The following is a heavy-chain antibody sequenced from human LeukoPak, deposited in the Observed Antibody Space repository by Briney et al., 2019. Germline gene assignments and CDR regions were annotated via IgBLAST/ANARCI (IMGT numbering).Heavy chain of an antibody. CDR3: ARSLSTAGIDY. V-gene: IGHV4-38-2*01. CDR1: GYSISTGRY. D-gene: IGHD2-2*01. CDR2: IYHSGST. J-gene: IGHJ4*02. Sequence: SETLSLTCAVSGYSISTGRYWGWIRQPRGKGLEWIGSIYHSGSTYYNPSLKSRVTISVDTSKNHFSLNLRSVTAADTAVYYCARSLSTAGIDYWGKGTLVTVSS.